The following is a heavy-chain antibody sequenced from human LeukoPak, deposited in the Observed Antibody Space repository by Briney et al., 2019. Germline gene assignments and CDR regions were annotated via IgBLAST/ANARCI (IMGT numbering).Heavy chain of an antibody. D-gene: IGHD3-10*01. Sequence: SEALSLTCTVSGGSITSSNYYWGWIRQPPGKGLEWIGSFYYSGSTNYNPSLKSRVTISVDTSKNQFSLKLSSVTAADTAVYYCVYYYGSGSVEYWGQGTLVTVSS. CDR2: FYYSGST. V-gene: IGHV4-39*01. CDR3: VYYYGSGSVEY. CDR1: GGSITSSNYY. J-gene: IGHJ4*02.